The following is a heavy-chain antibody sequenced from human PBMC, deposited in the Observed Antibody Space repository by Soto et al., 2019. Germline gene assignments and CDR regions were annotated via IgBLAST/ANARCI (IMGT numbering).Heavy chain of an antibody. CDR2: ISYDGSNK. J-gene: IGHJ3*02. V-gene: IGHV3-30-3*01. CDR1: GFTFSSYA. CDR3: ARVRTSGWYPDAFDI. D-gene: IGHD6-19*01. Sequence: GGSLRLSCAASGFTFSSYAMHWVRQAPGKGLEWVAVISYDGSNKYYADSVKGRFTISRENSKNTLYLQMNSLRAEDTAVYYCARVRTSGWYPDAFDIWGQGTMVTVSS.